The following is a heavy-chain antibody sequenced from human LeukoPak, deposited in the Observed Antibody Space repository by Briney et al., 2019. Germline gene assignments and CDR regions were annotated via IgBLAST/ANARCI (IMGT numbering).Heavy chain of an antibody. D-gene: IGHD5-18*01. J-gene: IGHJ4*02. Sequence: GRSLRLSCAASGFTFSSYGMHWVRQAPGKGLEWVAVIWYDGSNKYYADSVKGRFTISRDNSKKTLYLQMNSLRAEDTAVYYCAKVDTAMVTGFDYWGQGTLVTVSS. CDR3: AKVDTAMVTGFDY. CDR1: GFTFSSYG. CDR2: IWYDGSNK. V-gene: IGHV3-33*06.